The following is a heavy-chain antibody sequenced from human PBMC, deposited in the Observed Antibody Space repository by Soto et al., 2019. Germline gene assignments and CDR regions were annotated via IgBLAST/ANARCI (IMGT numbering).Heavy chain of an antibody. CDR3: ARGGQGYYDSSGPFDY. D-gene: IGHD3-22*01. J-gene: IGHJ4*02. Sequence: QVQLVQSGAEVKKPGSSVKVSCKASGGTFSSYTISWVRQAPGQGLKWMGRIIPILGIANYAQKFQGRVTITADKSTSTAYMELSSLRSEDTAVYYCARGGQGYYDSSGPFDYWGQGTLVTVSS. CDR1: GGTFSSYT. V-gene: IGHV1-69*02. CDR2: IIPILGIA.